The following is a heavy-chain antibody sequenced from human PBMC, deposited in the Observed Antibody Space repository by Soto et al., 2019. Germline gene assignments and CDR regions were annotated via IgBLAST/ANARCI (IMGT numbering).Heavy chain of an antibody. CDR3: AKRTVVWYFDL. CDR2: VSGSGGST. CDR1: GFTFSSYA. D-gene: IGHD2-15*01. J-gene: IGHJ2*01. Sequence: EVQLLASGGGLVQPGGSLRLSCAASGFTFSSYAMNWVRQAPGKGLEWVSVVSGSGGSTYYADAVKGRFTISRDNSKNTLYLQMNRLRAEDTAVYYCAKRTVVWYFDLWGRGTLVTVSS. V-gene: IGHV3-23*01.